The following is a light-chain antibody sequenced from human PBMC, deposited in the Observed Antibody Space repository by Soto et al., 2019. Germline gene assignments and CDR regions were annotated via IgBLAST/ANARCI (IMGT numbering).Light chain of an antibody. CDR3: QTWETGARVV. CDR2: LSSDGSH. CDR1: SGHSSYA. Sequence: QLVLTQSPSASASLGASVKLTCTMSSGHSSYAIAWHQQQPEKDPRYLMKLSSDGSHSKVDGIPDRFSGSSSGAERYLTISSLQSEYEADYYCQTWETGARVVFGGWTKGTVL. J-gene: IGLJ2*01. V-gene: IGLV4-69*01.